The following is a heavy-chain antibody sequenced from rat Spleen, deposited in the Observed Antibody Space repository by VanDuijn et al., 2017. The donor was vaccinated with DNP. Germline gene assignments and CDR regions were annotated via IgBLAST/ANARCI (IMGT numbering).Heavy chain of an antibody. J-gene: IGHJ2*01. D-gene: IGHD5-1*01. V-gene: IGHV5-31*01. CDR3: GRQGLGGGWFDY. CDR2: ITSTGGST. CDR1: GFTFNNYW. Sequence: EVQLVESGGGLVQPGRSLKLSCVASGFTFNNYWLTWIRQVPGKGLEWVASITSTGGSTYYPDSVRGRFTISRDNAENTVYLQMNSLRSEDTATYYCGRQGLGGGWFDYWGQGVMVTVSS.